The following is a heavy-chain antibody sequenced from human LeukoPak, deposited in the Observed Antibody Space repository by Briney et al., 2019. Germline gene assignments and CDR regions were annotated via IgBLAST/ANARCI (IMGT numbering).Heavy chain of an antibody. Sequence: GGSLRLSCTVSGFTVSSNSMSWVRQAPGKGLEWVSDISSSGSTIDYADSVKGRFTISRDNAKNSLYLQMNSLRAEDTAVYYCAVTTVGFALDYWGQGTLVTVST. V-gene: IGHV3-48*04. D-gene: IGHD4-17*01. CDR1: GFTVSSNS. CDR3: AVTTVGFALDY. J-gene: IGHJ4*02. CDR2: ISSSGSTI.